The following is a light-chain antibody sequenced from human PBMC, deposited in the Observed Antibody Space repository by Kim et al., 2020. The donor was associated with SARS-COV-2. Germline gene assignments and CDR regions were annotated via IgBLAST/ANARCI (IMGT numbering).Light chain of an antibody. Sequence: SGSPGERATLSCRASQSVSHNLAWYQQKPGQAPRLLIYGASTRATDIPARFSGSGSGTAFTLTISSLQSEDFAIYYCQQYNNWPQTFGQGTKLEI. CDR1: QSVSHN. V-gene: IGKV3-15*01. CDR3: QQYNNWPQT. J-gene: IGKJ2*01. CDR2: GAS.